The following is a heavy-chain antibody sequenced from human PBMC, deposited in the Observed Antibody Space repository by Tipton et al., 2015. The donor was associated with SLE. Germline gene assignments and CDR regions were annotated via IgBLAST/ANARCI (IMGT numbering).Heavy chain of an antibody. CDR3: AGGVGSRYFDY. CDR2: IYHSGST. CDR1: GYSISSGYY. Sequence: TLSLTCTVSGYSISSGYYWGWIRQPPGKGLEWIGSIYHSGSTYYNPSLKSRVTISVDTPKNQFSLKLSSVTAADTAVYYCAGGVGSRYFDYWGQGTLVTVSS. V-gene: IGHV4-38-2*02. J-gene: IGHJ4*02. D-gene: IGHD1-26*01.